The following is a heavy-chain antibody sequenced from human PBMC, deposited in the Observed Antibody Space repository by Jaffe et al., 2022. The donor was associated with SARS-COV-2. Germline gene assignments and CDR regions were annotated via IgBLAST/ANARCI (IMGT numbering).Heavy chain of an antibody. D-gene: IGHD3-10*01. V-gene: IGHV3-48*01. CDR1: AGSTFIGYS. CDR3: ARVRGATLSYYYMDV. CDR2: ITTGSSTI. J-gene: IGHJ6*03. Sequence: EVQLVESGGGLVQPGGSLRLSCAASAGSTFIGYSLNWVRQAPGKGLEWVSYITTGSSTIYYADSVKGRFTISRDNAKNSLYLQMNSLRAEDTAVYYCARVRGATLSYYYMDVWGKGTTVTVSS.